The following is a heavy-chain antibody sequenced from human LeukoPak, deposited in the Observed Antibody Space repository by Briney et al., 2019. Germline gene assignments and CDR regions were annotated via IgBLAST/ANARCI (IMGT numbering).Heavy chain of an antibody. CDR3: AREPIGPMVRGSSPDY. CDR2: ICYDGSNK. Sequence: PGGSLRLSCAASGFTFSSYGMHWVRQAPGKGLEWVAVICYDGSNKYYPDSVTGRFTISRDNSKNTLYLQMNSLRAEDTAVYYCAREPIGPMVRGSSPDYWGQGTLVTVSS. J-gene: IGHJ4*02. CDR1: GFTFSSYG. V-gene: IGHV3-33*01. D-gene: IGHD3-10*01.